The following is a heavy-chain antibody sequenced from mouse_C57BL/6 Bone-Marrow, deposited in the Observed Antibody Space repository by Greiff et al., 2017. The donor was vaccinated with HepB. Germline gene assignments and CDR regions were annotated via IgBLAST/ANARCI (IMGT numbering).Heavy chain of an antibody. V-gene: IGHV3-8*01. CDR3: ARCYYYGSSYWYFDV. CDR1: GYSITSDY. CDR2: ISYSGST. Sequence: EVQLKESGPGLAKPSQTLSLTCSVTGYSITSDYWNWIRKFPGNKLEYMGYISYSGSTYYNPSLKSRISITRDTSKNQYYLQLNSVTTEDTATYYCARCYYYGSSYWYFDVWGTGTTVTVSS. D-gene: IGHD1-1*01. J-gene: IGHJ1*03.